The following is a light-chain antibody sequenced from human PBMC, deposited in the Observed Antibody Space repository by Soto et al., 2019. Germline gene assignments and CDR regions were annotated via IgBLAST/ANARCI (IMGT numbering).Light chain of an antibody. J-gene: IGLJ1*01. CDR2: GVT. CDR3: SSFTSNRIYV. CDR1: HNDIGTYDY. Sequence: QSALTQPTSVSGSPGQSVTIYCSGTHNDIGTYDYVSWYQQDPGRAPRLLIHGVTTRPSGISGRFSASKSGLTASLTISGLQPEDEADYYCSSFTSNRIYVFGPGTKVTVL. V-gene: IGLV2-14*03.